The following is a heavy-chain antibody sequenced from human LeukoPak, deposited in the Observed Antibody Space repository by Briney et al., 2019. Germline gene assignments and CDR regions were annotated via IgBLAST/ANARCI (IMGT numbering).Heavy chain of an antibody. CDR3: ATWDISGAYRAFHI. Sequence: GAPVKVSCKVSGYALSELSMHWVRQAPGEGLEWMGGFDPEDAEKIYAQKFQGRVTMTEDTSTDTAYMELSSLRSEDTAVYYCATWDISGAYRAFHIWGQGTVVTVSS. D-gene: IGHD1-26*01. J-gene: IGHJ3*02. CDR1: GYALSELS. V-gene: IGHV1-24*01. CDR2: FDPEDAEK.